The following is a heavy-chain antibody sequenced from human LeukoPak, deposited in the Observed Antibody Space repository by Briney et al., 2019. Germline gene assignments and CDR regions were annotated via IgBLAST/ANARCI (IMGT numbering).Heavy chain of an antibody. CDR3: ARDRNYYDSSGYYSGFDY. CDR2: IYYSGST. V-gene: IGHV4-39*07. D-gene: IGHD3-22*01. CDR1: GGSLSSSSYY. J-gene: IGHJ4*02. Sequence: SETLSLTCTVSGGSLSSSSYYWGWIRQPPGRGLEWIGSIYYSGSTYYNPSLKSRVTISVDTSKNQFSLKLSSVTAADTAVYYCARDRNYYDSSGYYSGFDYWGQGTLVTVSS.